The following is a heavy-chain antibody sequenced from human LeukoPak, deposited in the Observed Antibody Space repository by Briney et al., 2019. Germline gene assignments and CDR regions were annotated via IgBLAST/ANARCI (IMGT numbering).Heavy chain of an antibody. CDR2: IYYSWST. CDR1: GGSISSGDYY. J-gene: IGHJ4*02. CDR3: ASVDTAMVGIDY. Sequence: SETLSLTCTVSGGSISSGDYYWSWIRQPPGKGLGWIGYIYYSWSTYYNPPLKSRVTISVDTSKNQFSLKLSSVTAADTAVYYCASVDTAMVGIDYWGQGTLVTVSS. D-gene: IGHD5-18*01. V-gene: IGHV4-30-4*01.